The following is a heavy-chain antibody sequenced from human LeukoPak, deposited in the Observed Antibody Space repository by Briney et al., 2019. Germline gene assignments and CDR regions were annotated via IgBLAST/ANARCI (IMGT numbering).Heavy chain of an antibody. Sequence: SETLSLTCTVSGGSISSSSYCWGWIRQPPGKGLEWIGSIYYSGSTYYNPSLKSRVTISVDTSKNQFSLKLSSVTAADTAVYYCARGNCSSTSCSPPDYWGQGTLVTVSS. J-gene: IGHJ4*02. CDR1: GGSISSSSYC. V-gene: IGHV4-39*01. D-gene: IGHD2-2*01. CDR2: IYYSGST. CDR3: ARGNCSSTSCSPPDY.